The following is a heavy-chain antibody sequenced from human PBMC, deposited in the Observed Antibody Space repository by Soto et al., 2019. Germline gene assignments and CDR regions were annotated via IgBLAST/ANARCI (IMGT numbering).Heavy chain of an antibody. D-gene: IGHD3-10*01. J-gene: IGHJ4*02. CDR1: GFTFSGYS. CDR2: ISSSSSTI. CDR3: ARSWAYYYASGTCYGGLMGYYFNY. Sequence: EVQLVESGGGLVQPGGSLRLSCAASGFTFSGYSVNWVRQAPGRGLEWVSYISSSSSTIYYADSVKGRFTISRDDAKNSLYLQMNSLRAEDTAVYYCARSWAYYYASGTCYGGLMGYYFNYWGQGTLVTVSS. V-gene: IGHV3-48*01.